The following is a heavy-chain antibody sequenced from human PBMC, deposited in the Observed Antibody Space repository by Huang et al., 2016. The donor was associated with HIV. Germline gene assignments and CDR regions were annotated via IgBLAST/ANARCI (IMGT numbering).Heavy chain of an antibody. CDR2: IYPCESKS. J-gene: IGHJ3*01. CDR3: AKGRRAFDV. V-gene: IGHV5-51*03. Sequence: EVQLVQSGAEVKKPGESLKISCTGSGYSFSIYWIAWVRQMPGKGLEWMGIIYPCESKSTSSPSFEGHVSSSVDKSINTVYLHWSSLKASDTAIYYCAKGRRAFDVWGQGTWVTVSS. CDR1: GYSFSIYW.